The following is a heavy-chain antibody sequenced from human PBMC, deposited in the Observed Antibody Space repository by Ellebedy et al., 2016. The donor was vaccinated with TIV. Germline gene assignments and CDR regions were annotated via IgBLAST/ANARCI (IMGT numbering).Heavy chain of an antibody. CDR3: AKDLGAGGGTVFQR. CDR1: GFTFSNSA. V-gene: IGHV3-23*01. Sequence: GESLKISXLASGFTFSNSAMSWVRQAPGRGLEWVSAISGGSGANTYYPDSVKGRFTISRDNAKNTLYLQMNSLKVEDTAIYYCAKDLGAGGGTVFQRWGQGTLVTVSS. CDR2: ISGGSGANT. J-gene: IGHJ1*01. D-gene: IGHD2-8*02.